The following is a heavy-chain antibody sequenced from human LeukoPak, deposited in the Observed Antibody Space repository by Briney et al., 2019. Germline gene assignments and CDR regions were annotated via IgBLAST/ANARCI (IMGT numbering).Heavy chain of an antibody. J-gene: IGHJ4*02. D-gene: IGHD2-2*01. CDR3: ARGGYCSSTSCIDY. V-gene: IGHV1-8*01. Sequence: ASVKVSFKASGYTFTSYDINWVRQPTAQGLELMGWMNPNSGNTGYAQKFQGRVTMTRNTSISTAYMELSSLRSEDTAVYYCARGGYCSSTSCIDYWGQGTLVSVSS. CDR1: GYTFTSYD. CDR2: MNPNSGNT.